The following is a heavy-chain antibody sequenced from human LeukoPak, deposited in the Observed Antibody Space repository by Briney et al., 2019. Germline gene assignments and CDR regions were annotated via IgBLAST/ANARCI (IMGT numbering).Heavy chain of an antibody. CDR3: APYSSWYYFDY. D-gene: IGHD6-13*01. V-gene: IGHV4-39*01. Sequence: QESGPGLVKPSETLSLTCIVSGGSISSGTYYWGWIRQPPGKGLEWIGSIYYSGSTYYNPSLKSRVTISVDTSKNQFSLKLSSVTAADTAVYYCAPYSSWYYFDYWGQGTLVTVSS. J-gene: IGHJ4*02. CDR2: IYYSGST. CDR1: GGSISSGTYY.